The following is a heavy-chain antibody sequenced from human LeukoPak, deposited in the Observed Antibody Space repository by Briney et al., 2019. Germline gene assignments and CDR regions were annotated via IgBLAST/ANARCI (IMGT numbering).Heavy chain of an antibody. CDR2: IYPGDSDT. J-gene: IGHJ4*02. CDR1: GYSFTSYW. Sequence: TGESLKISFKGSGYSFTSYWIGWVRQMPGKGLEWMGIIYPGDSDTRYSPSFQGQVTISADKSISTAYLQWSSLKASDTAMYYCARSFTYSSGWYYFDYWGQGTLVTVSS. D-gene: IGHD6-19*01. V-gene: IGHV5-51*01. CDR3: ARSFTYSSGWYYFDY.